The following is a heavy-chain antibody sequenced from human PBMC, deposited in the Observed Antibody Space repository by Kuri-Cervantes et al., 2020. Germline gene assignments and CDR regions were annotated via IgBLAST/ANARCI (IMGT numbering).Heavy chain of an antibody. CDR3: AKDSNHCSGGSCNGMDV. J-gene: IGHJ6*02. D-gene: IGHD2-15*01. V-gene: IGHV3-30*18. CDR2: ISYDGSNK. CDR1: GFTFSSYG. Sequence: LSLTCAASGFTFSSYGMHWVRQAPGKGLEWVAVISYDGSNKYYADSVKGRFTISRDSSKNTLFLQMNSLRAEDTAVYYCAKDSNHCSGGSCNGMDVWGQGTAVTVSS.